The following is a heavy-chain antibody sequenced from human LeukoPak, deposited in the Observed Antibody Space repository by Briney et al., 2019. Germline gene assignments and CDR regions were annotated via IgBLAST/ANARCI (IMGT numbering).Heavy chain of an antibody. CDR1: GGSISCSSYY. D-gene: IGHD6-13*01. J-gene: IGHJ1*01. Sequence: SEALSLTCTVSGGSISCSSYYWGWIRQPPGKGLEWIGSIFYSGSTYYNPSLKSRVIISVDTSKNQFSLKLSSVTAADTAVYYCARHPSIAAAAGYFQHWGQGTLVTVSS. V-gene: IGHV4-39*01. CDR3: ARHPSIAAAAGYFQH. CDR2: IFYSGST.